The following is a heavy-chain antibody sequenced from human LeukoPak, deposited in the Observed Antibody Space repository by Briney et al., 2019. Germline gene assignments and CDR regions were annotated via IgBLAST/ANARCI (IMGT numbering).Heavy chain of an antibody. V-gene: IGHV3-7*04. Sequence: AGGSLRLSCAASGFTFSSYWMSWVRQAPGKGLEWVANIQEEGSEKYSVDSVKGRFTISRDNANNSLYLQMNSLRAEDAAVYYCAGVRGDYYFDYWGQGTLVTVSS. CDR1: GFTFSSYW. CDR3: AGVRGDYYFDY. CDR2: IQEEGSEK. D-gene: IGHD3-10*01. J-gene: IGHJ4*02.